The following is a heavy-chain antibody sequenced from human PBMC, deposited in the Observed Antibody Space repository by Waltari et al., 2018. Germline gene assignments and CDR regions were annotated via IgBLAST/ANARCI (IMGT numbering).Heavy chain of an antibody. J-gene: IGHJ4*02. CDR1: GGTFSRSA. V-gene: IGHV1-69*05. D-gene: IGHD6-13*01. Sequence: QVQLVQSGAEVKKPGSSVKVSCQASGGTFSRSAISWVRQAPGQGLEWMGVIIPIFGTANYAQKFQGRVTITTDESTSTAYMELSSLRSEDTAVYYCARAPWIAAAGGGVINFDYWGQGTLVTVSS. CDR3: ARAPWIAAAGGGVINFDY. CDR2: IIPIFGTA.